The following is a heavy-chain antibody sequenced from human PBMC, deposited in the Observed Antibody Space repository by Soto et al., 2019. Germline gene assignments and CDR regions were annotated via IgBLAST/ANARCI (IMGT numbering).Heavy chain of an antibody. J-gene: IGHJ6*02. CDR2: INPSGGST. D-gene: IGHD6-13*01. V-gene: IGHV1-46*01. Sequence: GASVKVSCKASGYTFTSYYMHWVRQAPGQGLEWMGIINPSGGSTSYAQKFQGRVTMTRDTSTSTVYMELSSLRSEDTAVYYCARDRGIATKYYYYYGMDVWGQGTTVTVSS. CDR1: GYTFTSYY. CDR3: ARDRGIATKYYYYYGMDV.